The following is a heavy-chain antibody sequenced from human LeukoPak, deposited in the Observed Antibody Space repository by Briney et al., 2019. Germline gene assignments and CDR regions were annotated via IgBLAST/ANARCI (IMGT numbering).Heavy chain of an antibody. J-gene: IGHJ3*02. CDR2: IYYSGST. CDR1: GFTFSSNY. CDR3: ATPYSGGYHGLDI. D-gene: IGHD1-26*01. V-gene: IGHV4-59*05. Sequence: GSLRLSCAASGFTFSSNYMSWVRQAPGKGLEWIGSIYYSGSTYYNPSLKSRVTISVDTSKNQFSLKLNSVTAADTAVYYCATPYSGGYHGLDIWGQGTMVTVSS.